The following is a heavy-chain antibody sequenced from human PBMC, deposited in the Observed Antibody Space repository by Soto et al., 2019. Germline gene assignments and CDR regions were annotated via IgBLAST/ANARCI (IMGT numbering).Heavy chain of an antibody. CDR1: GGSVRSYY. D-gene: IGHD2-21*01. CDR3: AGIGEDVYYGMDV. CDR2: IYSRGDT. Sequence: SETLSLGCSVSGGSVRSYYWNWLRQPAGKGLEWIGRIYSRGDTNYNPSVKSRVTMSVDTSKNEFSLRLNSVTAADTAVYYCAGIGEDVYYGMDVWGQGTTVTVSS. J-gene: IGHJ6*02. V-gene: IGHV4-4*07.